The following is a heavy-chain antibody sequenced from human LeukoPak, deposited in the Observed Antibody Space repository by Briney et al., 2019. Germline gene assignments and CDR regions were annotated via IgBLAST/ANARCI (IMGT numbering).Heavy chain of an antibody. CDR2: ISSSSSYI. J-gene: IGHJ3*02. Sequence: GGSLRLSCAASGFTFSSYSMNWVRQAPGKGLEWVSSISSSSSYIYYADSVEGRFTISRDDAKNTLYLQMNSLRAEDTAVYYCAREYGGNRRAFDIWGLGTMVTVSS. V-gene: IGHV3-21*01. CDR1: GFTFSSYS. D-gene: IGHD4-23*01. CDR3: AREYGGNRRAFDI.